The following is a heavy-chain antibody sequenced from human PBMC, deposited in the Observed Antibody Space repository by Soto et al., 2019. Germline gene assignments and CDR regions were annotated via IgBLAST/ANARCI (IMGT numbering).Heavy chain of an antibody. J-gene: IGHJ4*02. D-gene: IGHD1-1*01. CDR1: GFTFSSYA. V-gene: IGHV3-23*01. CDR3: ARSGPGTYFDY. Sequence: GGSLRLSCAASGFTFSSYAMNWVRQAPGKGLEWVSVISGSGDSTYYADSVKGRFTISRDNAKNTLYLQMNSLRTEDTAVYYCARSGPGTYFDYWGQETLVTISS. CDR2: ISGSGDST.